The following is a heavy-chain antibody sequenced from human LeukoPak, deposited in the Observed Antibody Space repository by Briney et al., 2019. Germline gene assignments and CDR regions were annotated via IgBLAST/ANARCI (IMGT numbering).Heavy chain of an antibody. CDR1: GYSISSGYY. D-gene: IGHD3-22*01. CDR3: ARAESYDSSGYSN. Sequence: SETLSLTCAVSGYSISSGYYWGWIRRPPGKGREWIGSIYHSGSTNYNPSLKSRVTISVDTSKNQFSLKLSSVTAADTAVYYCARAESYDSSGYSNWGQGTLVTVSS. J-gene: IGHJ4*02. V-gene: IGHV4-38-2*01. CDR2: IYHSGST.